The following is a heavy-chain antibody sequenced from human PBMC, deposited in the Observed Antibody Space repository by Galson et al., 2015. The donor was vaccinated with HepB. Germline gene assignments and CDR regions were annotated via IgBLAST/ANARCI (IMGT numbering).Heavy chain of an antibody. J-gene: IGHJ5*02. Sequence: SVKVSCKASGYTFTSYGISWVRQAPGQGLEWMGWISAYNGNTNYAQKLQGRVTMTTDTSTSTAYMELRSLRSDDTAVYYCARTRIVVVVAAQEGGWFDPWGQGTLVTVSS. V-gene: IGHV1-18*01. D-gene: IGHD2-15*01. CDR3: ARTRIVVVVAAQEGGWFDP. CDR2: ISAYNGNT. CDR1: GYTFTSYG.